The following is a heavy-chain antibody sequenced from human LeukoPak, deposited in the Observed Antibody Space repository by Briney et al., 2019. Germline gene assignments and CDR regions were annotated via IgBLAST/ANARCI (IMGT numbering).Heavy chain of an antibody. CDR2: ISGSGGST. V-gene: IGHV3-23*01. D-gene: IGHD3-22*01. Sequence: GGSLRLSCAASGFTFNNYAMSWVRQAPGKGLEWDSAISGSGGSTYYADSVKGRFTISRDNSKNTLYLQMNSLRAEDTAVYYCVKEHYYDSSGYSDYWGQGTLVTVSS. CDR3: VKEHYYDSSGYSDY. J-gene: IGHJ4*02. CDR1: GFTFNNYA.